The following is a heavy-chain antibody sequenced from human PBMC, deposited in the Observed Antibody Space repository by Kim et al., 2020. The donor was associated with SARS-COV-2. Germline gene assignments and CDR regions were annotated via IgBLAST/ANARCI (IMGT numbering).Heavy chain of an antibody. CDR3: AKDITGTTRGGFDY. V-gene: IGHV3-9*01. Sequence: GGSLRLSCAASGFTFDDYAMHWVRQAPGKGLEWVSGISWNSGSIGYADSVKGRFTISRDNAKNSLYLQMNSLRAEDTALYYCAKDITGTTRGGFDYWGKG. D-gene: IGHD1-7*01. CDR2: ISWNSGSI. J-gene: IGHJ4*02. CDR1: GFTFDDYA.